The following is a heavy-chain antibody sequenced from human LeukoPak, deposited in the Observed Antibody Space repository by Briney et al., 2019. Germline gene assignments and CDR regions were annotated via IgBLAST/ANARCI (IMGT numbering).Heavy chain of an antibody. V-gene: IGHV1-18*01. CDR1: GYTFTSHG. CDR3: ARDLSGYSYVEGSD. Sequence: ASVKVSCKASGYTFTSHGISWVRQAPGQGLEWMGWISTYNGNTNYAQKFQGRVTMTRDTSTSTVYMELSSLRSEDTAVYYCARDLSGYSYVEGSDWGQGTLVTVSS. J-gene: IGHJ4*02. D-gene: IGHD5-18*01. CDR2: ISTYNGNT.